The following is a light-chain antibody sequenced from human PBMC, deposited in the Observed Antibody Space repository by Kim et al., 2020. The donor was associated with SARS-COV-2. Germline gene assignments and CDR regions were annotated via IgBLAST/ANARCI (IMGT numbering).Light chain of an antibody. Sequence: SPGERATLSCRASQSVSSSYVAWYQQKPGQAPRLLIYGASSRATGIPDRFSGSGSGTDFTLTISRLEPEDFAVYYCQQYGSSPLTFGGGTKVEIK. V-gene: IGKV3-20*01. CDR1: QSVSSSY. J-gene: IGKJ4*01. CDR3: QQYGSSPLT. CDR2: GAS.